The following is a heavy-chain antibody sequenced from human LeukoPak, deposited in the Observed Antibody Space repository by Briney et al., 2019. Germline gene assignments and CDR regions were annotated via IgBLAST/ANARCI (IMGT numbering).Heavy chain of an antibody. V-gene: IGHV4-34*01. J-gene: IGHJ4*02. D-gene: IGHD3-22*01. Sequence: SETLSLTCTVSGGSISSYYWSWIRQPAGKGLEWIGEINHSGSTNYNPSLKSRVTISVDTSKNQFSLKLSSVTAADTAVYYCARAEFSSGTLHYWGQGTLVTVSS. CDR2: INHSGST. CDR1: GGSISSYY. CDR3: ARAEFSSGTLHY.